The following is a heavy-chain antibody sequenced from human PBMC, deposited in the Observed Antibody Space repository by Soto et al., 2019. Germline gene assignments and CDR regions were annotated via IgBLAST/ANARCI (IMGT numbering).Heavy chain of an antibody. CDR1: GYSLTSYW. Sequence: LVESLIISCKGSGYSLTSYWIGWVRQMPGKGMEWMGRIDPGDSYTNYSPSFQGHVTISADKSIKTAYLQWSSLKASDTAMYYCATREIGCSSTSCYTNDYYGLDVWGQGTTVTVSS. J-gene: IGHJ6*02. V-gene: IGHV5-10-1*01. CDR3: ATREIGCSSTSCYTNDYYGLDV. D-gene: IGHD2-2*02. CDR2: IDPGDSYT.